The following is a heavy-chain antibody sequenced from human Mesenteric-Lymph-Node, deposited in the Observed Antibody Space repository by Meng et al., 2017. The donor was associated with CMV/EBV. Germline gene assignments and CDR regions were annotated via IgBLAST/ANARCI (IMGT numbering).Heavy chain of an antibody. CDR2: IYRGDNT. Sequence: VHVGRPGGGLVQPGGAVXLSCAASGXXXRDKYMSWVRKAPGKGLEWVCIIYRGDNTYYIDSVRDRFTVSRDNSKNTMYLQMNSLRVEDTAVYYCTGDSVSNPNLDYWGQGTLVTVSS. J-gene: IGHJ4*02. V-gene: IGHV3-66*01. CDR1: GXXXRDKY. CDR3: TGDSVSNPNLDY. D-gene: IGHD3-10*01.